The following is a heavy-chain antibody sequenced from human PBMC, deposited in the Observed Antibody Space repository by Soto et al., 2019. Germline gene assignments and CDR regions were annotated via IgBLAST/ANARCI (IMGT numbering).Heavy chain of an antibody. CDR1: GFTFSSYA. Sequence: EVQLLESGGGLVQPGGSLRLSCAASGFTFSSYAMSWVRQAPGKGLEWVSAISGSGGSTYYADSVKGRSTISRDNAKNTRHLQMNSRRAEDTAVYYGAKAHGGSGWPLAGGSGMDVWGQGTTVTVSS. D-gene: IGHD6-19*01. J-gene: IGHJ6*02. CDR3: AKAHGGSGWPLAGGSGMDV. V-gene: IGHV3-23*01. CDR2: ISGSGGST.